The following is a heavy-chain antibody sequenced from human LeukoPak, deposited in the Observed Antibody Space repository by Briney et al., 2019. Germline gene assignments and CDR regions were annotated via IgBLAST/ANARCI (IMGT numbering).Heavy chain of an antibody. CDR1: GYSFTSYW. CDR2: IDPSDSYT. J-gene: IGHJ3*02. D-gene: IGHD3-10*01. Sequence: KCGESLKISCKGSGYSFTSYWISWVRQMPGKGLEWMGRIDPSDSYTNYSPSFQGHVTISADKSISTAYLQWSSLKASDTAMYYCAKRRMVRGKDDAFDIWGQGTMVTVSS. V-gene: IGHV5-10-1*01. CDR3: AKRRMVRGKDDAFDI.